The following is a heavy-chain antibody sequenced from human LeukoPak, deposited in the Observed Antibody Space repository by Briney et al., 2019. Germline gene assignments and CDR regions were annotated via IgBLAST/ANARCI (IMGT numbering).Heavy chain of an antibody. CDR3: ARGKDKVADYFDY. CDR1: GGSISSYY. V-gene: IGHV4-59*01. Sequence: PSETLSLTCTVSGGSISSYYWSWIRQPPGKGLEWIGYIYYSGSTNYNPSLKSRVTISVDTSKNQFSLKLSSVTAADTAVYYCARGKDKVADYFDYWGQGTLVTVSS. J-gene: IGHJ4*02. CDR2: IYYSGST.